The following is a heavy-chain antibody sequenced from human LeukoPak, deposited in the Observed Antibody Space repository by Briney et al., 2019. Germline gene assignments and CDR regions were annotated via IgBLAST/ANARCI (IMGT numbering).Heavy chain of an antibody. J-gene: IGHJ3*02. CDR1: GYTFTGYY. D-gene: IGHD3-16*02. V-gene: IGHV1-2*02. CDR2: INPNSGGT. CDR3: ARQIDYDYIWGSYRIDAFDI. Sequence: ASVKVSCKASGYTFTGYYMHWVRQAPGQGLEWMGWINPNSGGTNYAQKFQGRVTMNRDTSISTAYMELTRLTSDHTAVYYCARQIDYDYIWGSYRIDAFDIWGQGTMVTASS.